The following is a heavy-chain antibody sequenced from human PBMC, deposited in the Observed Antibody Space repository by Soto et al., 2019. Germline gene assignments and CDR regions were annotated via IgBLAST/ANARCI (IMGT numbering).Heavy chain of an antibody. V-gene: IGHV1-58*01. D-gene: IGHD6-13*01. CDR1: GFTFGDSA. CDR3: AAASPGIAAADNVVFERLVGYFNAMDV. CDR2: IVVGSGNT. J-gene: IGHJ6*02. Sequence: QMQLVQSGPEVKKPGTSMKVSCKASGFTFGDSAVQWVRQARGQRLEWLGWIVVGSGNTNYAQKFRERVTFTRDLSTRTVYMELRSLSSEDTAVFYCAAASPGIAAADNVVFERLVGYFNAMDVWGQGTSVTVSS.